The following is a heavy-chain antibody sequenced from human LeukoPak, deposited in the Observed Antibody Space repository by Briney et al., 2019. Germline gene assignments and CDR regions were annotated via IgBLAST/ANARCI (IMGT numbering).Heavy chain of an antibody. Sequence: GGSLRLSCAASGFTFSNYEMHWVRQAPGKGLERVSYISSSGSDIYYADSVKGRFTISRDNAKNSLYLHMNSLRAEDTAVYYCARDYGGSSPFDYWGQGTLVTVSS. V-gene: IGHV3-48*03. J-gene: IGHJ4*02. D-gene: IGHD4-23*01. CDR3: ARDYGGSSPFDY. CDR2: ISSSGSDI. CDR1: GFTFSNYE.